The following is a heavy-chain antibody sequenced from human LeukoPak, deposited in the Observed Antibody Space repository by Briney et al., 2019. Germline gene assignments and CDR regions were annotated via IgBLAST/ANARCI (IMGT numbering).Heavy chain of an antibody. Sequence: PSETLSLTCAVYGGSFSGYYWSWIRQPPGKGLEWIGEINHSGSTNYNPSLKSRVTISVDTSKNQFSLKLSSVTAADTAVYYCAREYYGSGSYVRNWFDPWGQGTLVTVSS. D-gene: IGHD3-10*01. CDR3: AREYYGSGSYVRNWFDP. V-gene: IGHV4-34*01. CDR1: GGSFSGYY. J-gene: IGHJ5*02. CDR2: INHSGST.